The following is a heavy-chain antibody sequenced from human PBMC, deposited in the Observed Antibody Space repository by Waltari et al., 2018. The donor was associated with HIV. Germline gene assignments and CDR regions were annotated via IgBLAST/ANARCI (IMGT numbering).Heavy chain of an antibody. CDR3: ARGAALDY. CDR2: IYHSGST. D-gene: IGHD6-6*01. J-gene: IGHJ4*02. V-gene: IGHV4-59*11. CDR1: GGSIRSHY. Sequence: QVQLQESGPGLVKPSETLSLTCTVSGGSIRSHYWSWTRQPPGKGLEWIGYIYHSGSTNYNPSLMSRVTISVDTSNNEFSLKLSSVTAADTAVYYCARGAALDYWGQGTLITVSS.